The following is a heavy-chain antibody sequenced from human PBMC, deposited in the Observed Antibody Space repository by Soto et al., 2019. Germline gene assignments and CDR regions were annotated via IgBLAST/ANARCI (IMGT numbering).Heavy chain of an antibody. CDR3: ARGITTKVVHSFFHAEDY. Sequence: WIGHSPDPGLEGFGEINHGCSRNFHPSLKSRLTISVDTSKDQFSLKLSSVTAADAAVYYCARGITTKVVHSFFHAEDY. V-gene: IGHV4-34*01. D-gene: IGHD3-22*01. J-gene: IGHJ6*03. CDR2: INHGCSR.